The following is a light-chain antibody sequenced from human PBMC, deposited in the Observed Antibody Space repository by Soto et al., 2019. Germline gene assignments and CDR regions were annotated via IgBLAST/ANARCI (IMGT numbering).Light chain of an antibody. CDR2: AAS. CDR3: QQRYSTPRT. V-gene: IGKV1-39*01. Sequence: DIQMTQSPSSLSASVGDRVTITCRGSQSISNYLNWYQQKPGKAPKLLMFAASSLQSGVPSRFSDGGSGTDFTLTISSLQPEDFATYYCQQRYSTPRTFGQGTKVEIK. CDR1: QSISNY. J-gene: IGKJ1*01.